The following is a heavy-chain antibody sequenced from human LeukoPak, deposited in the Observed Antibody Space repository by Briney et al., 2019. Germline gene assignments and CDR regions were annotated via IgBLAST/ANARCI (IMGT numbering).Heavy chain of an antibody. Sequence: GGALRLSCAASGFTFSSYAMNWVRQAPGKGLEWVSGISNSGGSTYYADSVKGRFTISRDNSKNTLYLQMNSLRAEDTAVYYCAKETSSSFDYWGQGTLVTVSS. CDR2: ISNSGGST. CDR1: GFTFSSYA. J-gene: IGHJ4*02. D-gene: IGHD6-6*01. CDR3: AKETSSSFDY. V-gene: IGHV3-23*01.